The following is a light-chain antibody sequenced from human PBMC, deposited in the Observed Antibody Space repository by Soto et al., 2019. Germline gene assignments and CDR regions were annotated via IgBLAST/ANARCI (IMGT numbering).Light chain of an antibody. V-gene: IGKV3-20*01. CDR3: QHYCSSPWT. CDR1: QSVTSNY. J-gene: IGKJ1*01. Sequence: ELVLTQSPGTLSFSPGETATLSCRASQSVTSNYLAWYQQIPGQAPRLLIYGASSRATGIPDRVSGSGSATDFTVTISSLATEDFAVYYWQHYCSSPWTFVHGTKVYIK. CDR2: GAS.